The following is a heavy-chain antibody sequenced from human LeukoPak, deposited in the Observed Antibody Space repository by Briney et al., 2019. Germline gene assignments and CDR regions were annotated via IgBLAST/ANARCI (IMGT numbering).Heavy chain of an antibody. CDR3: AGGRYGSGSYYQNNWFDP. D-gene: IGHD3-10*01. J-gene: IGHJ5*02. Sequence: PSETLSLTCTVSGGSISSSSYYWSWIRQPAGKGLEWIGRIYTSGSTNYNPSLKTRVTISVDTSKNQFSLKLSSVTAADTALYYCAGGRYGSGSYYQNNWFDPWGQGTLVTVSS. V-gene: IGHV4-61*02. CDR1: GGSISSSSYY. CDR2: IYTSGST.